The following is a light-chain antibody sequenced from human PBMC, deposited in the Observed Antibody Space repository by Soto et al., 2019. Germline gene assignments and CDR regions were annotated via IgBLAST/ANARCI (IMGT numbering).Light chain of an antibody. CDR2: WAS. V-gene: IGKV4-1*01. J-gene: IGKJ1*01. CDR3: QQYYSTPRT. Sequence: DIVMTQSPDSLAVSLGERATINCKSSQSVLYSSNNKNYLAWYQQKPGQPPKLLIYWASTRESGVPDRFSGSGSGTDFTLTLSRPEAEDVAVYYCQQYYSTPRTFGQGTKVEIK. CDR1: QSVLYSSNNKNY.